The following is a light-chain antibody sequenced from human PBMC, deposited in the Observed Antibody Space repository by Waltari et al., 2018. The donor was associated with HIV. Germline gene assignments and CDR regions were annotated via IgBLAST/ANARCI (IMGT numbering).Light chain of an antibody. CDR3: QQYYHWPRT. Sequence: VMTQSPATLSVSPGERATLSCRASQSVKTNLAWYKQKPGQAPRLLIHGASTTASGVAARFSGSGSGTEFTLTINSLQSEDAAVYFCQQYYHWPRTFGQGTKV. V-gene: IGKV3D-15*01. CDR1: QSVKTN. J-gene: IGKJ1*01. CDR2: GAS.